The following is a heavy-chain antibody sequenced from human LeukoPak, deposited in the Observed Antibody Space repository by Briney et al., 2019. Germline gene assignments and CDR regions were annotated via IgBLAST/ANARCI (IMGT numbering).Heavy chain of an antibody. J-gene: IGHJ6*02. CDR2: ISAYNGNT. CDR3: ARVVRYGDYYYYGMDV. V-gene: IGHV1-18*01. D-gene: IGHD1-1*01. Sequence: GASVKVSCKASGYTFTSYGISWVRQAPGQGLEWMGWISAYNGNTNYAQKLLGRVTMTTDTSTSTAYMELRSLRSDDTAVYYCARVVRYGDYYYYGMDVWGQGTTVTVSS. CDR1: GYTFTSYG.